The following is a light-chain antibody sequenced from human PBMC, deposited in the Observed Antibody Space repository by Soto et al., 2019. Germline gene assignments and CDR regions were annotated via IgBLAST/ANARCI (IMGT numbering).Light chain of an antibody. V-gene: IGLV2-11*01. CDR1: SSDVGGYNY. CDR3: CSYAGRYTYV. Sequence: QSVLTQPRSVSGSPGQSVTISCTGTSSDVGGYNYVSWYQQHPGKAPKLMIYDVSKRPSGVPDRFSGSKSGNTASLTISGLQAEDEADYYCCSYAGRYTYVFGPGNKV. CDR2: DVS. J-gene: IGLJ1*01.